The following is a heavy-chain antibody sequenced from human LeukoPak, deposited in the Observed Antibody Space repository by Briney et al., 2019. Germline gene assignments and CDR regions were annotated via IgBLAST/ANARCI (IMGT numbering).Heavy chain of an antibody. V-gene: IGHV4-61*08. CDR1: GGSISSGGYY. J-gene: IGHJ4*02. CDR3: ARRHGTSGWYYFDY. Sequence: PETLSLTCTVSGGSISSGGYYWSWIRQPPWKGLEWIGYVHHTGSTYYNPSLKSRVTISVDTSKNQFSLKFSSVTAADTAVYYCARRHGTSGWYYFDYWGQGTLVTVSS. D-gene: IGHD6-19*01. CDR2: VHHTGST.